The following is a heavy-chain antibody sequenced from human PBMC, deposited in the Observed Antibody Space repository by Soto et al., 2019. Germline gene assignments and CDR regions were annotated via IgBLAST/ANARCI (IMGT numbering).Heavy chain of an antibody. CDR3: ARGRDGDY. CDR2: ISAHNGNT. CDR1: GYIFTTYG. Sequence: QVHLVQSGAEVKKPGASVKVSCKGSGYIFTTYGITWVRQAPGQGLEWMGWISAHNGNTNYAQKLQGRVTVTRDTSTSTAYMERRIRRSDDTAVYYCARGRDGDYWGQGALVTVSS. D-gene: IGHD6-6*01. J-gene: IGHJ4*02. V-gene: IGHV1-18*01.